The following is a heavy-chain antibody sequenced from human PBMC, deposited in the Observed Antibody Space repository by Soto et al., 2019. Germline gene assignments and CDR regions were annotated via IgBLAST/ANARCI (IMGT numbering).Heavy chain of an antibody. CDR3: AREQYNSKI. V-gene: IGHV4-59*01. J-gene: IGHJ4*02. D-gene: IGHD1-20*01. CDR2: VFHTGNT. Sequence: SETLSLTCSVSGDSIRSYYWTWIRQPPGKGLQWIGYVFHTGNTNYNPSLKSRVTISEDASKNQVSLRLTSVTAADTAVYFCAREQYNSKIWGQGTRVTVSS. CDR1: GDSIRSYY.